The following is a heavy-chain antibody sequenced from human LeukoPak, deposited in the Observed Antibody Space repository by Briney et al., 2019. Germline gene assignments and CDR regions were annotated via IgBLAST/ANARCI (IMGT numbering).Heavy chain of an antibody. J-gene: IGHJ4*02. CDR3: AGDRSTLVSFGVVRHFDY. D-gene: IGHD3-3*01. CDR2: IYYSGST. Sequence: SETLSLTCTVSGGSISSSSYYWGWIRQPPGKGLEWIGSIYYSGSTYYNPSLKSRVTISVDTSKNQFSLKLSSVTAADTAVYYCAGDRSTLVSFGVVRHFDYWGQGTLVTVSS. CDR1: GGSISSSSYY. V-gene: IGHV4-39*07.